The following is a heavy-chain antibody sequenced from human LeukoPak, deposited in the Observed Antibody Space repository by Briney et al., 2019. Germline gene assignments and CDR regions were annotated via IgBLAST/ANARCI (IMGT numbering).Heavy chain of an antibody. V-gene: IGHV3-64D*06. Sequence: GGSLRLSCSASGFTFSSYAMHWVRQAPGKGLEYVSAISSNGGSTYYADSVKGRFTISRDNSKNTLYLQMSSLRAEDTAVYYCVKERGGSATGTTPYFDYWGQGTLVTVSP. CDR1: GFTFSSYA. CDR2: ISSNGGST. D-gene: IGHD1-1*01. CDR3: VKERGGSATGTTPYFDY. J-gene: IGHJ4*02.